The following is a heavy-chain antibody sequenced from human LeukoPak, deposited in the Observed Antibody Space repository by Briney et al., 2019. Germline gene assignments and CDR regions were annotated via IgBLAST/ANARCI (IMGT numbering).Heavy chain of an antibody. V-gene: IGHV4-61*08. D-gene: IGHD3-10*01. J-gene: IGHJ3*02. Sequence: SQTLSLTCTVSGGSISSGGYYWSWIRQHPGKGLEWIGYIYYSGSTNYNPSLKSRVTISVDTSKNQFSLKLSSVTAADTAVYYCARGEITMVRGVPLDDAFDIWGQGTMVTVSS. CDR1: GGSISSGGYY. CDR3: ARGEITMVRGVPLDDAFDI. CDR2: IYYSGST.